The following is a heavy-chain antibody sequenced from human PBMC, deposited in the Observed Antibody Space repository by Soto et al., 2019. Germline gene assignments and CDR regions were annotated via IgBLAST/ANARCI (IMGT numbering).Heavy chain of an antibody. CDR3: ARGHTVTSLDY. D-gene: IGHD4-17*01. V-gene: IGHV3-33*01. Sequence: QVQLVESGGGVVQPVRSLRLSCAASGFTFSSYGMHWVRQAPGKGLEWVAVIWYDGSNKYYADSVKGRFTISRDNSKNTLYLQMNSLRAEDTAVYYCARGHTVTSLDYWGQGTLVTVSS. CDR1: GFTFSSYG. J-gene: IGHJ4*02. CDR2: IWYDGSNK.